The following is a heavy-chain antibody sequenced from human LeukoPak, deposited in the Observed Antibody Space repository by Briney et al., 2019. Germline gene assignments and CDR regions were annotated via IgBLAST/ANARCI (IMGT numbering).Heavy chain of an antibody. CDR1: GFTFSNYE. V-gene: IGHV3-48*03. J-gene: IGHJ4*02. D-gene: IGHD4-23*01. Sequence: PGGSLRLSCAASGFTFSNYEMHWVRQAPGKGLEWVSYISSSGSDIYYADSVKGRFTISRDNAKNSLYLHMNSLRAEDTAVYYCARDYGGSSPFDYWAREPWSPSPQ. CDR3: ARDYGGSSPFDY. CDR2: ISSSGSDI.